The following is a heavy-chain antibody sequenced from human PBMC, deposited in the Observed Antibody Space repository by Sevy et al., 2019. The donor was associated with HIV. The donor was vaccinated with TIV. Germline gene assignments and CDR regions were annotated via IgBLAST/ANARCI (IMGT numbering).Heavy chain of an antibody. J-gene: IGHJ4*02. CDR3: VKERVGYISSWYYFDY. CDR2: INSSGGST. CDR1: VFTVNTYA. D-gene: IGHD6-13*01. V-gene: IGHV3-23*01. Sequence: GGSLRLSCAVSVFTVNTYAMSWVRQAPGKGLEWVAVINSSGGSTDYADSVRGRFSISRDNPNVFLEMNSLRVEDTAVYYCVKERVGYISSWYYFDYWGQGTLVTVSS.